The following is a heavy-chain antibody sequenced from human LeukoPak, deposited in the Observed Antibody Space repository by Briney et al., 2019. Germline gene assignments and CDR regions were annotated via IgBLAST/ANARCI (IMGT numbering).Heavy chain of an antibody. CDR2: IIPIFGTA. J-gene: IGHJ4*02. CDR3: AGDLGRKGFDY. V-gene: IGHV1-69*05. Sequence: ASVKVSCKASGGTFSSYAISWVRQAPGQGLEWMGGIIPIFGTANYAQKFQGRVTITTDESTSTAYMELSSLRSEDTAVYYCAGDLGRKGFDYWGQGTLVTVSS. CDR1: GGTFSSYA.